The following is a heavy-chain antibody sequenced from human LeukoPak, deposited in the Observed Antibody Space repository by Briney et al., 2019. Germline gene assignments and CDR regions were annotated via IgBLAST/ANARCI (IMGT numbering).Heavy chain of an antibody. V-gene: IGHV3-48*01. CDR1: GFTFSSYS. D-gene: IGHD2-15*01. CDR2: ISSSSSTI. CDR3: AKRYCNGGKCYHFDY. Sequence: GGSLRLSCAASGFTFSSYSMNWVRQAPGKGLEWVSYISSSSSTIYYADSVKGRFTISRDNAKNSLYLQMNSLRAEDTAVYYCAKRYCNGGKCYHFDYWGQGTLVTVSS. J-gene: IGHJ4*02.